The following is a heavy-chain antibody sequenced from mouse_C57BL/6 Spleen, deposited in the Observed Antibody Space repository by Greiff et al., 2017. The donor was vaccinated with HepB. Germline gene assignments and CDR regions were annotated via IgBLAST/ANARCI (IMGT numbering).Heavy chain of an antibody. V-gene: IGHV5-4*01. D-gene: IGHD1-1*01. Sequence: EVQRVESGGGLVKPGGSLKLSCAASGFTFSSYAMSWVRQTPEKRLEWVATISDGGSYTYYPDNVKGRFTISRDNAKNNLYLQMSHLKSEDTAMYYCARDGSSWCFDYWGQGTTLTVSS. CDR2: ISDGGSYT. CDR3: ARDGSSWCFDY. J-gene: IGHJ2*01. CDR1: GFTFSSYA.